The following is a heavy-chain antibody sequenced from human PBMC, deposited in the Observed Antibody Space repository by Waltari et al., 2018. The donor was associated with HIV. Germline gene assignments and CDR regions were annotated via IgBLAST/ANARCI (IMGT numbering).Heavy chain of an antibody. J-gene: IGHJ4*02. D-gene: IGHD6-13*01. CDR3: ARVWYSSSRGEPDY. Sequence: EVQLVESGGGLVKPGGSLRLSCVVPVFPSSSYILNWVCQAPGKGLEWVSSISSSGSYIYYADSLKGRFTISRDNAKNSLYLQMNSLRAEDTAVYYCARVWYSSSRGEPDYWGQGALVTVSS. CDR1: VFPSSSYI. V-gene: IGHV3-21*01. CDR2: ISSSGSYI.